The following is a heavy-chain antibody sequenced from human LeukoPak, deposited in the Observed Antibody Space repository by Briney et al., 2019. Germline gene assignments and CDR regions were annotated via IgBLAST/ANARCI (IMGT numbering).Heavy chain of an antibody. CDR3: ARHTMVRVPLDAFDI. D-gene: IGHD3-10*01. Sequence: KDGESLKISCKGSGYSFTSYWIGWVRQMPGKGLERMGSIYPGDSDTRYSPSFQGQVTISADKSISTAYLQWSRLKASDTAMYYCARHTMVRVPLDAFDIWGQGTMVTVSS. CDR1: GYSFTSYW. CDR2: IYPGDSDT. J-gene: IGHJ3*02. V-gene: IGHV5-51*01.